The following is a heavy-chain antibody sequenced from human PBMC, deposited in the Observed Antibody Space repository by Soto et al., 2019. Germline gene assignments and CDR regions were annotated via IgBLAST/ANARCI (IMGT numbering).Heavy chain of an antibody. CDR1: GGSISSGGYY. CDR2: IYYSGST. D-gene: IGHD3-10*01. Sequence: QVQLQESGPGLVKPSQTLSLTCTVSGGSISSGGYYWSWIRQHPGKGLEWMGYIYYSGSTYYNPSLKGRVTISVDTSKNQFSLKLSSVTAADTAVYYCARGEVRERYFDYWGQGTLVTVSS. V-gene: IGHV4-31*03. CDR3: ARGEVRERYFDY. J-gene: IGHJ4*02.